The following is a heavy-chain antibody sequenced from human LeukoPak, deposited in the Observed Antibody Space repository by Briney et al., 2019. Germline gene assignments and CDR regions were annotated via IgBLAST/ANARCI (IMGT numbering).Heavy chain of an antibody. CDR1: GYTFTGYY. CDR3: ARGHMVRGVITIFDY. V-gene: IGHV1-2*06. J-gene: IGHJ4*02. CDR2: INPNSGGT. D-gene: IGHD3-10*01. Sequence: VSCKASGYTFTGYYMHWVRQAPGQGVEWMGRINPNSGGTNYAQKFQGRVTMTRDTSISTAYMELSRVRSDDTAVYYCARGHMVRGVITIFDYWGQGTLVTVSS.